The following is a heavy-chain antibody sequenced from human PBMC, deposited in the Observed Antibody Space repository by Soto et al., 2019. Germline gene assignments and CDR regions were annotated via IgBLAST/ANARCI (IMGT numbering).Heavy chain of an antibody. D-gene: IGHD6-19*01. Sequence: QVQLQQWGAGLLKPSETLSLTCAVYGGSFSIYYWTWVRQPPGKGLEWIGEINHRGPTNYNPSLKSRVTISVDTSKNQVFLKLNSATAADTAVYYCARGGGSGWYMDVWGKGTTVTVSS. CDR3: ARGGGSGWYMDV. J-gene: IGHJ6*03. CDR2: INHRGPT. CDR1: GGSFSIYY. V-gene: IGHV4-34*01.